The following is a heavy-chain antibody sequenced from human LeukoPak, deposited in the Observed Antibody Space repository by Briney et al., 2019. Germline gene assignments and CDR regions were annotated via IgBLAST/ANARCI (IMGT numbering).Heavy chain of an antibody. D-gene: IGHD3-10*01. V-gene: IGHV3-9*01. Sequence: ALRLSCAASGFTFDDYAMHWVRQAPGKGLEWVSGIRWNSGSIGYADSVKGRFTISRDNAKNSLYLQMNSLRAEDTALYYCAKGGRVLLWFGEKPGAFDIWGQGTMVTVSS. CDR2: IRWNSGSI. J-gene: IGHJ3*02. CDR3: AKGGRVLLWFGEKPGAFDI. CDR1: GFTFDDYA.